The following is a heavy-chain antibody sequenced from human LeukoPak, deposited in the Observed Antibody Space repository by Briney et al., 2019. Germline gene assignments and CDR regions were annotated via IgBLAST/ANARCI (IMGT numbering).Heavy chain of an antibody. Sequence: PGGSLRLSCAASGLTVSANYMTWVRQAPGKGLEWVSGIYTNGNTRYADSVRGRFTISRDNSKNTLYLQMHSLRVDDTAVYYCAHLVWEYVDGLDVWGQGTTVTVSS. D-gene: IGHD3/OR15-3a*01. CDR2: IYTNGNT. J-gene: IGHJ6*02. CDR1: GLTVSANY. V-gene: IGHV3-53*01. CDR3: AHLVWEYVDGLDV.